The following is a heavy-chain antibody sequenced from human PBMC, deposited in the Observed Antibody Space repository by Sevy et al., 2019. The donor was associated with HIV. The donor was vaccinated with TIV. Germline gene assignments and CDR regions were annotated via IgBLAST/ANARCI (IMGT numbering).Heavy chain of an antibody. CDR2: INPKSGGT. CDR1: GYTFTGYY. CDR3: ARERVWYESGYYYGLDV. Sequence: ASVKVSCKASGYTFTGYYMHWVRQAPGQGLEWMGWINPKSGGTNYPQKFQGRVTMTRDTSISTAYMELSRLRSDDTAVHYCARERVWYESGYYYGLDVWGQGTTVTVSS. V-gene: IGHV1-2*02. J-gene: IGHJ6*02. D-gene: IGHD6-13*01.